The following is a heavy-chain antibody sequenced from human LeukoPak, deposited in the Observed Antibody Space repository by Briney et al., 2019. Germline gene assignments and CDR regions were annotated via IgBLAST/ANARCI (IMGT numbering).Heavy chain of an antibody. CDR3: ARDSSGYRRGSFDY. Sequence: SEILSLTCTVSGGSISSYYWSWIRQPPGKGLEWIGYIYYSGSTNYNPSLKSRVTISVDTSNNQFSLKLSSVTAADTAVYYCARDSSGYRRGSFDYWGQGTLVTVSS. CDR1: GGSISSYY. V-gene: IGHV4-59*01. J-gene: IGHJ4*02. CDR2: IYYSGST. D-gene: IGHD3-22*01.